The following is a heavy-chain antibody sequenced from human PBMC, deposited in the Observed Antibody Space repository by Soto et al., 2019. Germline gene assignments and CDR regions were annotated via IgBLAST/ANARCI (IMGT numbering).Heavy chain of an antibody. Sequence: GGSLRLSCAASGFTFSSYSMNWVRQAPGKGLEWVSSISSSSSYIYYADSVKGRFTISRDNAKNSLYLQMNSLRAEDTAVYYCAREGYYDFWSGYVPLGYYYMDVWGKGTTVTVSS. CDR1: GFTFSSYS. J-gene: IGHJ6*03. CDR2: ISSSSSYI. CDR3: AREGYYDFWSGYVPLGYYYMDV. V-gene: IGHV3-21*01. D-gene: IGHD3-3*01.